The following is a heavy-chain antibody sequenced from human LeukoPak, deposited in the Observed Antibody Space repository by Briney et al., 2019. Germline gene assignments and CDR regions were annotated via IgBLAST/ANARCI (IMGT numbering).Heavy chain of an antibody. D-gene: IGHD4-23*01. Sequence: ASVTVSCKVSGYTLTELSMHWVRQAPGKGLEWMGGFDPEDGETIYAQKFQGRVTMTEDTSTDTAYMELSSLRSEDTAVYYCATVFYGGNVGGRDDAFDIWGQGTMVTVSS. CDR3: ATVFYGGNVGGRDDAFDI. CDR1: GYTLTELS. V-gene: IGHV1-24*01. CDR2: FDPEDGET. J-gene: IGHJ3*02.